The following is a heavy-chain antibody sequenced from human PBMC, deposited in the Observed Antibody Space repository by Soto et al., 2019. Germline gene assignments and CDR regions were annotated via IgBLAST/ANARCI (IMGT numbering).Heavy chain of an antibody. D-gene: IGHD3-22*01. V-gene: IGHV3-21*01. Sequence: EVQLVESGGGLVKPGGSLRLSCAASGFTFSSYSMNWVRQAPGKGLEWVSSISSSGSYIYYADSVKGRFTLSRDNAKNSLYLQMNSLRAEDTAVYYWARDGSYDSSGYYFDYWGQGTLVTVSS. J-gene: IGHJ4*02. CDR3: ARDGSYDSSGYYFDY. CDR1: GFTFSSYS. CDR2: ISSSGSYI.